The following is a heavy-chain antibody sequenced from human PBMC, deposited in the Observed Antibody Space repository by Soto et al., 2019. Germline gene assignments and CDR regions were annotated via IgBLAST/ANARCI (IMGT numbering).Heavy chain of an antibody. CDR1: GFTFSSYA. V-gene: IGHV3-64*01. J-gene: IGHJ4*02. D-gene: IGHD2-15*01. CDR2: ISSNGGST. Sequence: GGSLRLSCAASGFTFSSYAMHWVRQAPGKGLEYVSAISSNGGSTYYANSVEGRFTISRDNSKNTLYLQMGSLRAEDMAVYYCAREDNYCSGGSCSPPYFDYWGQGTLVTVSS. CDR3: AREDNYCSGGSCSPPYFDY.